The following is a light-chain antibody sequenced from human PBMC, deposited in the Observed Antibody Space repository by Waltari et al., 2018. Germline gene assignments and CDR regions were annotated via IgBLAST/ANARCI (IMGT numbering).Light chain of an antibody. V-gene: IGLV2-11*01. CDR3: CSYAGDAVYM. CDR2: AVS. CDR1: TSDVGPERY. J-gene: IGLJ3*02. Sequence: QSALTQPRSVSGSPGQSVTISCTGTTSDVGPERYVSCYQHTPGKAPKVMIFAVSRRPSGVPDRCAGSKSGNTASLTISGLQAEDEADYYCCSYAGDAVYMFGGGTKVTVL.